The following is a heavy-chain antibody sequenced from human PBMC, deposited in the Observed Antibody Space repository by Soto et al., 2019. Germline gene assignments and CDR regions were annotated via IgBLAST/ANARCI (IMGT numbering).Heavy chain of an antibody. CDR3: ASLGYSRGGFRATYYYYGRDV. Sequence: ASVKVSCKASGYTFTSYAMHWVRQAPGQRLEWMGWINAGNGNTKYSQKFQGRVTITRDTSASTAYMELSSLRSEDTAVYYCASLGYSRGGFRATYYYYGRDVWGKGTTVTVPS. D-gene: IGHD6-19*01. J-gene: IGHJ6*04. CDR1: GYTFTSYA. V-gene: IGHV1-3*01. CDR2: INAGNGNT.